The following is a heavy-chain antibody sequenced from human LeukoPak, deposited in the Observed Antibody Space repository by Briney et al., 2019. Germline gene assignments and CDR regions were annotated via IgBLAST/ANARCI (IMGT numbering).Heavy chain of an antibody. J-gene: IGHJ5*02. V-gene: IGHV3-20*01. D-gene: IGHD2-2*01. CDR1: GFTFDDYG. CDR2: INWNSGST. Sequence: GGSLRLSCAASGFTFDDYGMSWVRQAPGKGLEWVSGINWNSGSTGYADSVKGRFTISRDNAKNSLYLQMNSLRAEDTALYHCARDHIVVVPAATHNWFDPWGQGTLVTVSS. CDR3: ARDHIVVVPAATHNWFDP.